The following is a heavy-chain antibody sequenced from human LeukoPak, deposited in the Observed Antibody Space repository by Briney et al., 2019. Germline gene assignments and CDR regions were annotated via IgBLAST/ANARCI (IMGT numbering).Heavy chain of an antibody. D-gene: IGHD2-15*01. Sequence: SETLSLTCTVSGASISSYYWTWIRQPAGKGLEWIGRIYTSGSTNYNPSLKSRVTMSVDTSKNQFSLRLNSVTAADTAVYYCARDRVSGPRRYYYMDVWGKGTTVTVSS. CDR1: GASISSYY. CDR2: IYTSGST. J-gene: IGHJ6*03. V-gene: IGHV4-4*07. CDR3: ARDRVSGPRRYYYMDV.